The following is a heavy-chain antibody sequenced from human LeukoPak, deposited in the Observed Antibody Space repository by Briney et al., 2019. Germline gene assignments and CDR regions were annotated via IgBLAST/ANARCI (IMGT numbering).Heavy chain of an antibody. Sequence: GGSLRLSCAASGSTFSDYYMSWIRQAPGKGLEWVSYISSSGSTIYYADSVKGRFTISRDNAKNSLYLQMNSLRAEDTAVYYCARSKYSGYDFADSWIDIWGQGTMVTVSS. V-gene: IGHV3-11*04. CDR2: ISSSGSTI. D-gene: IGHD5-12*01. CDR3: ARSKYSGYDFADSWIDI. J-gene: IGHJ3*02. CDR1: GSTFSDYY.